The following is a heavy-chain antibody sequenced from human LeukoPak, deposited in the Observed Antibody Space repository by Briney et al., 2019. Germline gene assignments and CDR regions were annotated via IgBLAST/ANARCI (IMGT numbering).Heavy chain of an antibody. Sequence: SETLSLTCTVSGVPLSRYYWSWIRQPAAKGLEWVGRIFASGNTNYNPSFESRLAMSVDTSRNQFSLNLSSVTAADTAIYYCVQDGPLRSDYWGQGTLVTVSS. D-gene: IGHD3-16*01. CDR1: GVPLSRYY. J-gene: IGHJ4*02. V-gene: IGHV4-4*07. CDR3: VQDGPLRSDY. CDR2: IFASGNT.